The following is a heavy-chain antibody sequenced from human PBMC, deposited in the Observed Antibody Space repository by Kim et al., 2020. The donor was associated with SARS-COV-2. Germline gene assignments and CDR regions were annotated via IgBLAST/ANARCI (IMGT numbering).Heavy chain of an antibody. Sequence: KSRVTISVDTSKNQFSLKLSPVTAADTAVYYCARHSNVLLWFGEPHYFDYWGQGTLVTVSS. D-gene: IGHD3-10*01. J-gene: IGHJ4*02. V-gene: IGHV4-59*08. CDR3: ARHSNVLLWFGEPHYFDY.